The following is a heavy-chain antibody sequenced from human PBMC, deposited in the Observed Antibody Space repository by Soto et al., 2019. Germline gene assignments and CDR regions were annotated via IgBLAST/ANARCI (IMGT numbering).Heavy chain of an antibody. D-gene: IGHD3-22*01. CDR3: ARDYYYGSSGYPNYFDY. Sequence: SQTLSLTCAISGDSVSSNSAAWNWIRQSPSRGLEWLGRTYYRYKWYNDYAVSVKSRITINPDTSKNQFSLQLNSVTPEDTAVYYCARDYYYGSSGYPNYFDYWGQGTLVTVSS. CDR1: GDSVSSNSAA. J-gene: IGHJ4*02. CDR2: TYYRYKWYN. V-gene: IGHV6-1*01.